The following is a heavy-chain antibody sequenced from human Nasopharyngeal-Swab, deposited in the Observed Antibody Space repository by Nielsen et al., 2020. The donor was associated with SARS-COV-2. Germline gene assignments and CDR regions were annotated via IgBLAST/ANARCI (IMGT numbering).Heavy chain of an antibody. D-gene: IGHD1-7*01. CDR3: ARELELPHYYYGMDV. CDR1: GYTFTSYD. Sequence: ASVKVSCKASGYTFTSYDINWVRQATGQGLEWMGWMNPNSGNTGYAQKFQGRVTMTRNTSISTAYMELSSLRSEDTAVYYCARELELPHYYYGMDVWGKGTTVTVSS. J-gene: IGHJ6*04. V-gene: IGHV1-8*01. CDR2: MNPNSGNT.